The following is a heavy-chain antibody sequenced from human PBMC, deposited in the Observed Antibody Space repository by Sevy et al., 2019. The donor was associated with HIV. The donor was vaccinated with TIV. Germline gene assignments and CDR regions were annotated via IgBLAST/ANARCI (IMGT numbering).Heavy chain of an antibody. CDR2: ILSDGSNK. CDR3: ARDGQGNGDFHFFDY. D-gene: IGHD4-17*01. Sequence: GGSLRLSCEASGFTFSTYAMNWVRQAPGKGLEWVATILSDGSNKNYTETVKGRPTISRDNAKNTPYLQLNSLEVEDAAVYYCARDGQGNGDFHFFDYWGQGTLVTVSS. J-gene: IGHJ4*02. CDR1: GFTFSTYA. V-gene: IGHV3-30-3*01.